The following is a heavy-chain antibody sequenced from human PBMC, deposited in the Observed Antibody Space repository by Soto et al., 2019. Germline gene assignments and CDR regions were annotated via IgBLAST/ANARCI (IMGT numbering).Heavy chain of an antibody. D-gene: IGHD3-10*01. V-gene: IGHV3-13*01. Sequence: GGSLRLSCEASGFTFSVFDMHWVRQPTGKGLEWVSTIGTAGDTYYADSVKGRFTISRDNSKNTLYLQMNGLRADDTAVYYCAKVKRASLGVGELSDYWGQGTLVTVSS. CDR2: IGTAGDT. J-gene: IGHJ4*02. CDR3: AKVKRASLGVGELSDY. CDR1: GFTFSVFD.